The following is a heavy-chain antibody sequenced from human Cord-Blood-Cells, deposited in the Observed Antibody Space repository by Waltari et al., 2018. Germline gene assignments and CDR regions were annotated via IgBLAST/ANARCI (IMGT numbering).Heavy chain of an antibody. V-gene: IGHV3-30*18. CDR1: GFTFSSYG. CDR3: AKADGSSSVDY. D-gene: IGHD6-6*01. J-gene: IGHJ4*02. Sequence: QVQLVESGGGVVQPGRSLRLSCDASGFTFSSYGMHWVRQAPGKGLEWVAVISYDGSNKYYADSVKGRFTISRDNSKNTLYLQMNSLRAEDTAVYYCAKADGSSSVDYWGQGTLVTVSS. CDR2: ISYDGSNK.